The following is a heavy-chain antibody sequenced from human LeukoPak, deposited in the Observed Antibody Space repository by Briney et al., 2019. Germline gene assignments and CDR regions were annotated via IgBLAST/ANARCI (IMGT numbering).Heavy chain of an antibody. CDR2: ISYDGSNK. J-gene: IGHJ5*02. CDR1: GFTFSSYA. Sequence: PVGSLRLSCAASGFTFSSYAMHWVRQAPGKGLEWVAVISYDGSNKYYADSVKGRFTISRDNSKNTLYLQMNSLRAEDTAVYYCARDRIAAAGTGDWFDPWGQGTLVTVSS. CDR3: ARDRIAAAGTGDWFDP. D-gene: IGHD6-13*01. V-gene: IGHV3-30-3*01.